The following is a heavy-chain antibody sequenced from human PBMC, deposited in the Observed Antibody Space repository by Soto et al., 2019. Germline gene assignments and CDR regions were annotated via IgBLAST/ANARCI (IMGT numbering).Heavy chain of an antibody. CDR1: GSTFTRYY. D-gene: IGHD3-16*01. CDR3: AKDRLGGVSDAFDI. CDR2: INPSGGST. V-gene: IGHV1-46*01. Sequence: ASVKVSCKASGSTFTRYYIHWVRRAPGQGLEWVGIINPSGGSTTYAQKFQGRVTMTRDTSTSTVYMDLRSLRSEDTAVYYCAKDRLGGVSDAFDIWGKGTMVTVSS. J-gene: IGHJ3*02.